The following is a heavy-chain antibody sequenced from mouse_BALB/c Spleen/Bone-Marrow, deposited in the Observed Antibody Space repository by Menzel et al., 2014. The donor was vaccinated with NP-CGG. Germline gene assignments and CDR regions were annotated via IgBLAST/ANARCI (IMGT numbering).Heavy chain of an antibody. J-gene: IGHJ1*01. Sequence: VQLQQSGPELVKPGASVKMSCKASGYTFTSYYIHWVKQRPGQGLEWIGWIYPGDGSTKYNGKFKGKTTLTADKSSSTAYMLLSSLTSEDSAIYFCAIYYDYSWYFDVWGAGTTVTVSS. D-gene: IGHD2-4*01. CDR3: AIYYDYSWYFDV. CDR1: GYTFTSYY. CDR2: IYPGDGST. V-gene: IGHV1S56*01.